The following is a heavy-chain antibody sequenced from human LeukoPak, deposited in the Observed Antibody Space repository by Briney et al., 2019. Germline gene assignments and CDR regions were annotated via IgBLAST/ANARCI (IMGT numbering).Heavy chain of an antibody. D-gene: IGHD1-26*01. Sequence: GGSLRLSCAASGFTFSTYGLQWVRQAPGKGLEWVAYIRSDGYHTYYADSVKGRFTITRDNLKNTLYLQMNSLRLEDMAVYYCAKPSGSGVDYWGRGTRVTVSS. CDR1: GFTFSTYG. CDR3: AKPSGSGVDY. V-gene: IGHV3-30*02. J-gene: IGHJ4*02. CDR2: IRSDGYHT.